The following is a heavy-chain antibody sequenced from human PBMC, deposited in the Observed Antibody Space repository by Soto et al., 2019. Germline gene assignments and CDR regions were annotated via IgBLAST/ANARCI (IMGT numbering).Heavy chain of an antibody. CDR1: GGTFSSYA. CDR2: IIPILGIA. V-gene: IGHV1-69*04. D-gene: IGHD1-20*01. Sequence: ASVKVSCKASGGTFSSYAISWVRQAPGQGLEWMGRIIPILGIANYAQKFQGRVTITADKSTSTAYMELSSLRSEDTAVYYCARETYRLTGPQYRGDYWGQGTLVTVSS. CDR3: ARETYRLTGPQYRGDY. J-gene: IGHJ4*02.